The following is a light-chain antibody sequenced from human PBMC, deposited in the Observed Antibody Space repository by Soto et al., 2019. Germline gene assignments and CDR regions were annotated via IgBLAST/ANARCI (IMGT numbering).Light chain of an antibody. CDR1: SSDVGEENY. CDR3: SSFAGSPVV. CDR2: EVS. J-gene: IGLJ2*01. V-gene: IGLV2-8*01. Sequence: QSVLTQPPPASGSPGQSVTITCSGTSSDVGEENYVSWYQQHPGKVPKLILYEVSKRPSGVPDRFSGSRSGNTASLTVSGLQAEDDADYYCSSFAGSPVVFGGGTKVTVL.